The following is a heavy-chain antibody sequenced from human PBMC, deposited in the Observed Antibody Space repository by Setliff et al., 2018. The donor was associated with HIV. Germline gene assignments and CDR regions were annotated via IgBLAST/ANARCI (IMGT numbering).Heavy chain of an antibody. CDR3: ARGNGCSYGLMSAFDI. V-gene: IGHV3-48*01. CDR2: IRTSGSTI. CDR1: GFAFSSYS. Sequence: GGSLRLSCAASGFAFSSYSMNWVRQAPGKGLEWVSYIRTSGSTISYADSVKGRFTISRDDAKNSLYLQMNSMRAEDTAVYYCARGNGCSYGLMSAFDIWGQGTMVTVSS. J-gene: IGHJ3*02. D-gene: IGHD5-18*01.